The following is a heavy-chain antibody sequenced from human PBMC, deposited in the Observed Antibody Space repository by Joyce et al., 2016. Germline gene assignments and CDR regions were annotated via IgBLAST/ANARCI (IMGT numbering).Heavy chain of an antibody. D-gene: IGHD2-21*02. Sequence: EVQLVESGGGLVKPGGSLRLSCAASGLTFSSYSRNWVRETPGKGLELFSSISGTRPYIYYADSLKGRFTISRDNAKNSLYLQMNSLRAEDTAVYYCARLRCGNCYEDYWGQGTLVTVSS. CDR3: ARLRCGNCYEDY. J-gene: IGHJ4*02. CDR1: GLTFSSYS. CDR2: ISGTRPYI. V-gene: IGHV3-21*01.